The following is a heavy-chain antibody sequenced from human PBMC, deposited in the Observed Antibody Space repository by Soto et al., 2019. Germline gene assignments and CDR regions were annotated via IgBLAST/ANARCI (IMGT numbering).Heavy chain of an antibody. CDR1: GYTFTSYA. J-gene: IGHJ3*02. CDR3: ARDRLGASWYDAFDI. D-gene: IGHD6-13*01. Sequence: ASVKVSCKASGYTFTSYAMHWVRQAPGQRLEWMGWINAGNGNTKYSQEFQGRVTITRDTSASTAYMELSSLRSEDTAVYYCARDRLGASWYDAFDIWGQGTMVTVSS. V-gene: IGHV1-3*01. CDR2: INAGNGNT.